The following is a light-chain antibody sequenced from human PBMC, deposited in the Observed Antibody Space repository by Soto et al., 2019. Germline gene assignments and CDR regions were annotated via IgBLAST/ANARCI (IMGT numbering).Light chain of an antibody. V-gene: IGLV2-14*01. Sequence: QSVLTQPASVSGSPGQSITISCTGTSSDVGGYNYVTWYQQHPGKAPKLMIYEVSNRPSGVSNRISGSKSGNTASLTNSGLQAEDEADYYCSSYTSSSTPYVYGTGTKVTVL. CDR3: SSYTSSSTPYV. CDR1: SSDVGGYNY. J-gene: IGLJ1*01. CDR2: EVS.